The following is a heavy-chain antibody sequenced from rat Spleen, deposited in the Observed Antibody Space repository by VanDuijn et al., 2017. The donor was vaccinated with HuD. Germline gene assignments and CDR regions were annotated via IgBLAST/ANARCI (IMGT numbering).Heavy chain of an antibody. CDR2: ISYDGSST. J-gene: IGHJ3*01. V-gene: IGHV5-29*01. CDR3: ARHGLTGSGWFAY. CDR1: GFTFSNYG. Sequence: EVQLVESGGGLVQPGRSLKLSCAASGFTFSNYGMAWVRQAPTKGLEWVATISYDGSSTYYRDSVKGRFTISRDNAKSTLYLQMDSLRSEDTATYYCARHGLTGSGWFAYWGQGTLVTVSS. D-gene: IGHD5-1*01.